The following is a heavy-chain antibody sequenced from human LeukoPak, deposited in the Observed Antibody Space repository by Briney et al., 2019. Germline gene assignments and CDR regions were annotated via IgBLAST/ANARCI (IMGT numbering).Heavy chain of an antibody. D-gene: IGHD6-13*01. V-gene: IGHV1-69*02. CDR1: GYTFTGYY. CDR2: VIPILGIS. J-gene: IGHJ6*02. CDR3: ARALPRTQQLVRSGNYYYGLDV. Sequence: GASVKVSCKASGYTFTGYYMHWVRQAPGQGLEWMGRVIPILGISNYAQRFQGRVTIAADKSTGTAYMELSSLTSEDTAVYYCARALPRTQQLVRSGNYYYGLDVWGRGTTVTVSS.